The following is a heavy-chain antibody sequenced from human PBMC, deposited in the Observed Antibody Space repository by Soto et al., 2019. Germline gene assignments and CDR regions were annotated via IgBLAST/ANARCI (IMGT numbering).Heavy chain of an antibody. CDR3: AIIISSGPNYFDY. CDR2: ISSSSSYI. D-gene: IGHD6-19*01. J-gene: IGHJ4*02. Sequence: EVQLVESGGGLVKPGGSLRLSCAASGFTFSSYSMNWVRQAPGKGLEWVSSISSSSSYIYYADSVKGRFTISRDNAKNSLYLQMNSLRAEDTAVYYCAIIISSGPNYFDYWGQGTLVTVSS. CDR1: GFTFSSYS. V-gene: IGHV3-21*01.